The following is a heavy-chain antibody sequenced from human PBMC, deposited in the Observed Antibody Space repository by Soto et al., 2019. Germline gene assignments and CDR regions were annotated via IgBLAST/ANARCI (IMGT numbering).Heavy chain of an antibody. CDR2: IIPIFGTA. V-gene: IGHV1-69*06. J-gene: IGHJ5*02. Sequence: SVKVSCKASGGTFSSYAISWVRQAPGQGLEWMGGIIPIFGTANYAQKFQGRVTITADKSTSTAYMELSSLRSEDTAVYYCARAEWELLDNWFDPWGQGTLVTVSS. D-gene: IGHD1-26*01. CDR1: GGTFSSYA. CDR3: ARAEWELLDNWFDP.